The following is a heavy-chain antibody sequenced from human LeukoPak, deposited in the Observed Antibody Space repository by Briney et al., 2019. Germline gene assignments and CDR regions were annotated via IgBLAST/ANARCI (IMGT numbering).Heavy chain of an antibody. CDR3: ARDRGHGGPYYFDY. CDR1: GGSISSYY. V-gene: IGHV4-59*01. CDR2: IHYTGST. D-gene: IGHD4-23*01. Sequence: SETLSLTCTVSGGSISSYYWSWIRQTPGKGLEWIGYIHYTGSTNYSPSLKSRVTISVDTSKNHFSLKVTSVTAADTAVYYCARDRGHGGPYYFDYWGQGTLVTVSS. J-gene: IGHJ4*02.